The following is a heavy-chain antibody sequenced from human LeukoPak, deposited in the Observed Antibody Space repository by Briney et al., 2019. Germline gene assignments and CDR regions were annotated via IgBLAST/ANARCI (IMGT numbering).Heavy chain of an antibody. D-gene: IGHD5-18*01. Sequence: GESLQISSKGSGYSFTSYWIGWVRQMPGKGLEWMGIIYPGDSDTRYSPSFQGQVTISADKSISTAYLQWSSLKASDTAMYYCARRNTAMADSFDYWGQGTLVTVSS. V-gene: IGHV5-51*01. CDR3: ARRNTAMADSFDY. CDR2: IYPGDSDT. J-gene: IGHJ4*02. CDR1: GYSFTSYW.